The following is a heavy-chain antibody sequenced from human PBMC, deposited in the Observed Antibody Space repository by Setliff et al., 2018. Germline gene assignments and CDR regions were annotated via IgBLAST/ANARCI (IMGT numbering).Heavy chain of an antibody. V-gene: IGHV3-7*01. CDR3: ARERGYSGYEPLDY. D-gene: IGHD5-12*01. J-gene: IGHJ4*02. CDR1: GFTFSSYW. Sequence: LRLSCAASGFTFSSYWMSWVRQAPGKGLEWVANIKQDGSEKYYVDSVKGRFTISRDNAKNSLYLQMNSLRAEDTAVYYCARERGYSGYEPLDYWGQGTLVTVSS. CDR2: IKQDGSEK.